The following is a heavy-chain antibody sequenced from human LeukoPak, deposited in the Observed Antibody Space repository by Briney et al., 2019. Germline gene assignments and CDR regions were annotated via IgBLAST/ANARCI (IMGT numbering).Heavy chain of an antibody. CDR3: ARLEQYYYYYMDV. V-gene: IGHV4-59*01. J-gene: IGHJ6*03. CDR2: IYYSGST. D-gene: IGHD5-24*01. CDR1: GGSISSYY. Sequence: SETLSLTCTVSGGSISSYYWSWIRQPPGKGLEWIGYIYYSGSTNYNPSLKSRVTLSVDTSKNQFSLKLSSVTAADTAVYYCARLEQYYYYYMDVWGKGTTVTVSS.